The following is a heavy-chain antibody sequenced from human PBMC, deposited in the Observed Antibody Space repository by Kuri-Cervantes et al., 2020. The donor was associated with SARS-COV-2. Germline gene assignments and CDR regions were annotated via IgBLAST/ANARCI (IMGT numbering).Heavy chain of an antibody. CDR2: INSDGSST. Sequence: GGSLRLSCAASGFTFSSYWMHWVRQAPGKGLVWVSRINSDGSSTSYADSVKGRFTISRDNAKNTLYLQMNSLRAEDMAVYYCARDRYDFWSGLGYYYYGMDVWGQGTTVTVSS. D-gene: IGHD3-3*01. V-gene: IGHV3-74*01. CDR1: GFTFSSYW. J-gene: IGHJ6*02. CDR3: ARDRYDFWSGLGYYYYGMDV.